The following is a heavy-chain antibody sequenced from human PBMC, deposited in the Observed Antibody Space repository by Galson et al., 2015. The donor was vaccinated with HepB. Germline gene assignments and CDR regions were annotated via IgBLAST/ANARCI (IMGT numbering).Heavy chain of an antibody. CDR1: GITFTNAW. CDR3: TTAPGYWNDAPEDY. J-gene: IGHJ4*02. Sequence: SLRLSCAASGITFTNAWMNWGRQAPGKGLEWVGRIKSKTDGETTDYAAPVKGRFTISRDDSKNTLYLQMNSLKTEDTAVYYCTTAPGYWNDAPEDYWGQGTLVTVSS. CDR2: IKSKTDGETT. D-gene: IGHD1-1*01. V-gene: IGHV3-15*01.